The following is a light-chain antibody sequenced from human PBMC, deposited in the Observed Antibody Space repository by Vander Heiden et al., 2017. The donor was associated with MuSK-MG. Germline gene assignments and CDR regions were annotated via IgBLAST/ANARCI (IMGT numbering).Light chain of an antibody. CDR1: SSNIGLGYH. CDR2: DND. Sequence: QSVLTQPPSVSGAPGQRVTISCTGSSSNIGLGYHVHWYQQLPGTAPKLLIYDNDNRPSGVPDRFSGSKSGSSASLAITGLQADDEADYYCQSYDNSLSSSVFGGGTKVTVL. CDR3: QSYDNSLSSSV. V-gene: IGLV1-40*01. J-gene: IGLJ2*01.